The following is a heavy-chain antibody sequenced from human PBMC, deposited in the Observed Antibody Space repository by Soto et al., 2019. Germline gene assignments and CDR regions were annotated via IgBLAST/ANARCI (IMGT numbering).Heavy chain of an antibody. D-gene: IGHD2-8*02. Sequence: VQLVQSGAEVKKPGSSVKVSCQASGGTFSRYTFTWVRQAPGQGLEWMGMIIPILDIPNYAQNFQGRVTFTAAKSTSTAYMELSSLTSDDTAVYYCASHFTGVLVLGTSPPGGDNYGWDVWGQGTTVTVSS. V-gene: IGHV1-69*02. CDR3: ASHFTGVLVLGTSPPGGDNYGWDV. CDR2: IIPILDIP. CDR1: GGTFSRYT. J-gene: IGHJ6*02.